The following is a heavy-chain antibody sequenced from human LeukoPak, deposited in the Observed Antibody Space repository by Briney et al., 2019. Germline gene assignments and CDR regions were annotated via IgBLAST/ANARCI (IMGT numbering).Heavy chain of an antibody. CDR3: ARDRPRTVVSDY. D-gene: IGHD4-23*01. Sequence: GGSLRLSCAASGFTFSSYGMSWVRQAPGKGLEWVSAISGSGGSTYYADSVKGRFTISRDNAKNSLYLQMNSLRAEDTALYYCARDRPRTVVSDYWGQGTLVTVSS. J-gene: IGHJ4*02. CDR2: ISGSGGST. CDR1: GFTFSSYG. V-gene: IGHV3-23*01.